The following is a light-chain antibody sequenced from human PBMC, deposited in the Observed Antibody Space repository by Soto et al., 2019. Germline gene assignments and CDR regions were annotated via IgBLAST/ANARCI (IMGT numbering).Light chain of an antibody. CDR1: QGISTY. CDR3: QKYNGAPWT. Sequence: DIQMTQSPSSLSASVGDRVTITCRASQGISTYLVWYQQKPGKVPKLLIFAASTLQSAVPPRFSGSGSGTDFTLTISSVQPEDVATYYCQKYNGAPWTFRQGTKVEIK. CDR2: AAS. V-gene: IGKV1-27*01. J-gene: IGKJ1*01.